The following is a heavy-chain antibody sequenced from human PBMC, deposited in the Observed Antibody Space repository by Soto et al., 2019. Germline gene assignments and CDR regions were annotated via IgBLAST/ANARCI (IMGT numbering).Heavy chain of an antibody. CDR2: MYYSGSS. CDR3: ARRRRGGPLDGAFDM. CDR1: GGSFSSYF. J-gene: IGHJ3*02. Sequence: QVQLQESGPGLVKPSETLSLTCTVSGGSFSSYFCSWIRQPPGKGLEWIGYMYYSGSSNYNPSLKSRVAISVDTSKNQFSRKLRSLTAADTAVYYCARRRRGGPLDGAFDMWGQGTMVTVSS. D-gene: IGHD3-10*01. V-gene: IGHV4-59*08.